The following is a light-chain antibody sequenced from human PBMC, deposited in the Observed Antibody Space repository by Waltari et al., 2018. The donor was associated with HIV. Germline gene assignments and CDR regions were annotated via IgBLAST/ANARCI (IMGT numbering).Light chain of an antibody. CDR2: DVS. V-gene: IGLV2-8*01. CDR3: ASHAGSKDV. J-gene: IGLJ2*01. CDR1: SSDIGAYNY. Sequence: QSALTQPPSASGSPGQSVTISCTGTSSDIGAYNYVSWFQQHPGQAPKLRIFDVSMRPSGVPDRFSGSKSGNTASLTVSGLQAEDEADYYCASHAGSKDVFGGGTKLTVL.